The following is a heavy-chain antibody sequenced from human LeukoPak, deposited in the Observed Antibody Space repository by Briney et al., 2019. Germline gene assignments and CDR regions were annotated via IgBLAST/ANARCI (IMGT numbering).Heavy chain of an antibody. V-gene: IGHV3-11*04. J-gene: IGHJ4*02. D-gene: IGHD4-17*01. CDR1: GFTFRDYY. CDR2: IRSTGSST. CDR3: ARDRTASDY. Sequence: GGSLRLSCTASGFTFRDYYVTWIRQAPGKGLEWVSYIRSTGSSTAYADSVKGRFAISRDNAKNSLYLQMNSLRAEDTAVYYCARDRTASDYWGQGTLVTVSS.